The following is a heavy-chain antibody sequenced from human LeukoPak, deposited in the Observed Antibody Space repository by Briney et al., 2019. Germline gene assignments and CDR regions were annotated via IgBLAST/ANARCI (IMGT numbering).Heavy chain of an antibody. J-gene: IGHJ4*02. CDR1: RFTFTNFA. Sequence: PGGSLRLSCAASRFTFTNFAMHWVRQAPGKGLEWVAFIRYDGSNKYYADSVKGRFTISRDNFKNTLYLQMNSLRAEDTAIYYCAKGSLKSSGSFLGTSDSWGQGTLVTVSS. V-gene: IGHV3-30*02. D-gene: IGHD3-10*01. CDR2: IRYDGSNK. CDR3: AKGSLKSSGSFLGTSDS.